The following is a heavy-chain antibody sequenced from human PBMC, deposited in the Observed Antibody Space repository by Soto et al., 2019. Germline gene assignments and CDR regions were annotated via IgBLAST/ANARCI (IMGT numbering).Heavy chain of an antibody. Sequence: GGSLRLSCAACGLTCNNYAMGWVRQAPGKGRQWVSSISSSRHSTYYRDSVKGRFTISRDNSKNTLYVQMTSLRVEDTAVYYCARAADYPDGTGYYRAWWYYPIDVWGQGTTVTVSS. CDR3: ARAADYPDGTGYYRAWWYYPIDV. CDR2: ISSSRHST. V-gene: IGHV3-23*01. J-gene: IGHJ6*02. D-gene: IGHD3-22*01. CDR1: GLTCNNYA.